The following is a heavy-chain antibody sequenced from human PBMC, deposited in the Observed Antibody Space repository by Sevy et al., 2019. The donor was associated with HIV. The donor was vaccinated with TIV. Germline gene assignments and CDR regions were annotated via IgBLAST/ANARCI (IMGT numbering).Heavy chain of an antibody. Sequence: GGSLRLSCAASGFTFSDYYMSWIRQAPGKGLEWVSYISSSGSTIYYADSVKGRFTISRDNAKNSLNLQMNSLRAEDTAMDYYSRDRLRITMVRGVLFDYWGQGTLVTVSS. V-gene: IGHV3-11*01. D-gene: IGHD3-10*01. CDR2: ISSSGSTI. CDR3: SRDRLRITMVRGVLFDY. J-gene: IGHJ4*02. CDR1: GFTFSDYY.